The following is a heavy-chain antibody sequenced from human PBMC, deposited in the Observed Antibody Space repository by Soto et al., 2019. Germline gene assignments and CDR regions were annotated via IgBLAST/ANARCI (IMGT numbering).Heavy chain of an antibody. J-gene: IGHJ4*02. Sequence: QVQLQESGPGLVQPSETLSLTCSVSGGSINSASYHWSWLRQHPGKGLEFIGYIFYTGSTYYNPSLETRLTISVDTSKNHVSLRLNAVTAADTAVYYCARLDYGDSAFDCWGRGLLVTVSS. CDR2: IFYTGST. CDR3: ARLDYGDSAFDC. V-gene: IGHV4-31*03. D-gene: IGHD4-17*01. CDR1: GGSINSASYH.